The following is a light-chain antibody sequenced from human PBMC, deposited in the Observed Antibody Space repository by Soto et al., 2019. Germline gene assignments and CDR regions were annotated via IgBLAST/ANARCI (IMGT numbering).Light chain of an antibody. Sequence: EIVMTQSPATLSVSPGERVTLSCRASQSVGTNVAWYQQIPGQAPRLLVYGASTRATGIPARFSGSGSETEFTLTIDSLQSEDFAVYFCQQYNTWPPYMYTFGQGTKRAI. CDR1: QSVGTN. CDR3: QQYNTWPPYMYT. V-gene: IGKV3-15*01. CDR2: GAS. J-gene: IGKJ2*01.